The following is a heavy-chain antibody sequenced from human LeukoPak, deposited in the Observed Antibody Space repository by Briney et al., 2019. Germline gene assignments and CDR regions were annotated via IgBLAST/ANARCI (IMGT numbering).Heavy chain of an antibody. CDR2: ISWDGGNT. V-gene: IGHV3-43*01. CDR1: GFPFDDYT. CDR3: ARDGRAVSDYGGYYLDY. J-gene: IGHJ4*02. D-gene: IGHD6-19*01. Sequence: PGGSLRLSCVASGFPFDDYTMHWVRQSPGKGLEWISLISWDGGNTLYADSVEGRFTISRDDRKNSLHLQMDSLTAEDTAFYYCARDGRAVSDYGGYYLDYWGQGTLVTVSS.